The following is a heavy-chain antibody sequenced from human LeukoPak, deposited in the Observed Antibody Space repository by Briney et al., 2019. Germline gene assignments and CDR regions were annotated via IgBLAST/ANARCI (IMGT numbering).Heavy chain of an antibody. D-gene: IGHD1-26*01. J-gene: IGHJ4*02. V-gene: IGHV3-30*02. Sequence: GSLRLPGAAFGFTFISYDMHWARPAPGTGLDGVAFIRNGGSNKYTAASVKGRLTLYRHHSNNTLCLQKPRLSAEDTAVYYRAKEGIEWELLFGGQGTLVTVSS. CDR2: IRNGGSNK. CDR1: GFTFISYD. CDR3: AKEGIEWELLF.